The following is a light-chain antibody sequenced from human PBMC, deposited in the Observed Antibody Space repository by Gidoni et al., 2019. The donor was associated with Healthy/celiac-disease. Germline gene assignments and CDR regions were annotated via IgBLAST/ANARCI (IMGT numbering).Light chain of an antibody. CDR3: QQYTNWPP. V-gene: IGKV3-15*01. J-gene: IGKJ1*01. CDR2: GAS. CDR1: QSVSSN. Sequence: EIVVTQSPATLSVSPGESATLSCRASQSVSSNLAWYQQKPGQDPRLLIYGASTRATGIPARFSGSGSGTEFTLTISSLQSEDFAVYYCQQYTNWPPFGQGTKVEIK.